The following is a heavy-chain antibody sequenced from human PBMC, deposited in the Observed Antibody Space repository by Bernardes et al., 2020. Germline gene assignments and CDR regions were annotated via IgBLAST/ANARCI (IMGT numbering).Heavy chain of an antibody. J-gene: IGHJ4*02. D-gene: IGHD6-13*01. V-gene: IGHV5-51*01. Sequence: GESLKISCKGSGYSFPNYWIGWVRQMPGKGLEWMGIIYPGDFDTRYNPSFQGQVTISADKSISTAYLQWSSLKAPDTAMYYCVRRSSSWYGPFEYWGQGTLVTVSS. CDR2: IYPGDFDT. CDR1: GYSFPNYW. CDR3: VRRSSSWYGPFEY.